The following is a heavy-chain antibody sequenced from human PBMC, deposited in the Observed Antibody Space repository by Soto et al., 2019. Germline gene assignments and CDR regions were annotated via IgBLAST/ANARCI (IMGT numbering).Heavy chain of an antibody. D-gene: IGHD4-17*01. CDR1: GYWISSGYC. Sequence: PSETLSLTCDVSGYWISSGYCWAWVRQPPGKGMEWIGSINHRGNSYYNPSLKSRVTVSVDTSKNQGSLKVSSVTAADTAVYYCVRSGDDYGSYIDYWGQGTLVTVSS. CDR2: INHRGNS. CDR3: VRSGDDYGSYIDY. J-gene: IGHJ4*02. V-gene: IGHV4-38-2*01.